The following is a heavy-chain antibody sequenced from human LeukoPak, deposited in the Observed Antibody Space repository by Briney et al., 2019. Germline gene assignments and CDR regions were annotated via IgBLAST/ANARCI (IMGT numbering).Heavy chain of an antibody. CDR1: GFTFSSYW. Sequence: PGGSLRLSCAASGFTFSSYWMHWVRQAPGKGLVWVSRIKSDGSSTSYADSVKGRFTTSRDNAKNTLFLQMNRLRPEDAAVYYCAKAPVTTCRGAYCYPFDYWGQGTLVTVSS. D-gene: IGHD2-21*01. CDR2: IKSDGSST. J-gene: IGHJ4*02. V-gene: IGHV3-74*01. CDR3: AKAPVTTCRGAYCYPFDY.